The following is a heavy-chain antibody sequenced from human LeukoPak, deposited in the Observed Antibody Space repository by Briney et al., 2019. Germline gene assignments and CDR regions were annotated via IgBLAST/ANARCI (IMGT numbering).Heavy chain of an antibody. CDR1: GYTFTSYA. V-gene: IGHV1-3*01. CDR3: ARSGVAWLVLTPWFHP. D-gene: IGHD2-8*01. CDR2: INAGNGNT. J-gene: IGHJ5*02. Sequence: ASVKVSCKASGYTFTSYAMHWVRQAPGQRLEWMGWINAGNGNTKYSQKFQGRVTITRDTSASTAYMELSSLRSEDTAVYYCARSGVAWLVLTPWFHPLGQGNLVNVSS.